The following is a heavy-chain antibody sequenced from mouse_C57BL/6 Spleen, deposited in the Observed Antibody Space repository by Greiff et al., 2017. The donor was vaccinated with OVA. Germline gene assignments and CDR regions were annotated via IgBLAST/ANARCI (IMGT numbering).Heavy chain of an antibody. Sequence: EVQLQQSGAELVRPGASVKLSFPASGFYIKDDSMHWVKQRPEQGLEWIGWIDPENGATEYASKFQGKATITADTSSNTAYLQLSSLTSEDTAVYYCTTIITTGFAYWGQGTLVTVSA. CDR1: GFYIKDDS. V-gene: IGHV14-4*01. CDR2: IDPENGAT. CDR3: TTIITTGFAY. D-gene: IGHD1-1*01. J-gene: IGHJ3*01.